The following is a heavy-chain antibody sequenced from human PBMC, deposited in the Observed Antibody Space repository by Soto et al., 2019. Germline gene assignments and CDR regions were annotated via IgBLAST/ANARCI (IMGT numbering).Heavy chain of an antibody. CDR2: INHSGST. Sequence: SETLSLTCAVYGGSFSGYYWSWIRQPPGKGLEWIGEINHSGSTNYNPSLKSRVTISVDTSKNQFSLKLSSVTAADTAVYYCAKSGSYYYYGMDVWGQGPTVTV. D-gene: IGHD1-26*01. CDR1: GGSFSGYY. CDR3: AKSGSYYYYGMDV. J-gene: IGHJ6*02. V-gene: IGHV4-34*01.